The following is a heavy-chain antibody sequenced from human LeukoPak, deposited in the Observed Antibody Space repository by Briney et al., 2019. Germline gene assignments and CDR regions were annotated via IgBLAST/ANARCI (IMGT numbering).Heavy chain of an antibody. V-gene: IGHV4-4*02. D-gene: IGHD1-26*01. CDR2: IFHSGST. CDR3: ARLRKVGARPNYYYYYYMDV. Sequence: PSETLSLTCTVSSDSIFTSNWWSWVRQPPGKGLEWIGQIFHSGSTSYSPSLKSRVTISMDKSKNQISLRLTSVTAADTAVYYCARLRKVGARPNYYYYYYMDVWGKGTTVTISS. CDR1: SDSIFTSNW. J-gene: IGHJ6*03.